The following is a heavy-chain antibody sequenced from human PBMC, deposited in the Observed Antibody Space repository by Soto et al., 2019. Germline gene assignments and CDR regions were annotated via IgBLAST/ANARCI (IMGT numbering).Heavy chain of an antibody. D-gene: IGHD3-9*01. CDR2: ISAYNGNT. Sequence: ASVKVSCKASGYTFTSYGISWVRQAPGQGLEWMGWISAYNGNTNYAQKLQGRVTMTTDTSTSTAYMELRSLRSDDTAVYYCARDPAGLRYFDWLFHGGTDAFAIWGQGTMVTVSS. V-gene: IGHV1-18*01. CDR1: GYTFTSYG. CDR3: ARDPAGLRYFDWLFHGGTDAFAI. J-gene: IGHJ3*02.